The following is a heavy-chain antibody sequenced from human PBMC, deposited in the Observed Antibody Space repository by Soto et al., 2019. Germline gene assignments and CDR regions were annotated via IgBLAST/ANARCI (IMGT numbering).Heavy chain of an antibody. CDR2: IYYSGST. D-gene: IGHD4-17*01. CDR3: ARLSVDGDYGPWYFDY. V-gene: IGHV4-39*01. Sequence: SETLSLTCTVSGGSISSSSYYWGWIRQPPGKGLEWIGSIYYSGSTYYNPSLKSRVTISVDTSKNQFSLKLSSVTAADTAVYYCARLSVDGDYGPWYFDYWGQGTLVTVSS. J-gene: IGHJ4*02. CDR1: GGSISSSSYY.